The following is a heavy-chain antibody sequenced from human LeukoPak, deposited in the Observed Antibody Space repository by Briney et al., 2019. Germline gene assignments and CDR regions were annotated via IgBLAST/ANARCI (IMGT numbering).Heavy chain of an antibody. CDR1: GYTFTSYG. D-gene: IGHD2-2*02. CDR2: ISAYYGNT. J-gene: IGHJ4*02. Sequence: GASVKVSCKASGYTFTSYGISWVRQAPGQGLEWMGWISAYYGNTNYAQKLQGRVTMTTDTSTSTAYMELRSLRSDDTAVYYCARDHGSTSCYSPDYWGQGTLVTVSS. CDR3: ARDHGSTSCYSPDY. V-gene: IGHV1-18*01.